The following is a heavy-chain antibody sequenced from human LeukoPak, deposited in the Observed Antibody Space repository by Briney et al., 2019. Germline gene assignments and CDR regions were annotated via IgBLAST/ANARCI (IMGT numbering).Heavy chain of an antibody. Sequence: GESLKISCQGSGYNFINYWIGWVRQMPGKGLERMGIIYPGDSDSRYSPSFQGQVTISADKSISTAYLQWDSLKASDSAMYYCARLGSPPDDAFDIWGQGTIVTVSS. J-gene: IGHJ3*02. D-gene: IGHD2-15*01. CDR3: ARLGSPPDDAFDI. CDR1: GYNFINYW. V-gene: IGHV5-51*01. CDR2: IYPGDSDS.